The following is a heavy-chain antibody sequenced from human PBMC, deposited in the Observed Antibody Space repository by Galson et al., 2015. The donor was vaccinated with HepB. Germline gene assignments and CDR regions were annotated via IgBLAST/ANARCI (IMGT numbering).Heavy chain of an antibody. V-gene: IGHV1-18*01. Sequence: SVKVSCKASGYTFTSYGISWVRQAPGQGLEWMGWISAYNGNTNYAQKLQGRATMTTDTSTSTAYMELRSLRSDDTAVYYCARAGDIVVVPAADYYYYMDVWGKGTTVTVSS. CDR3: ARAGDIVVVPAADYYYYMDV. CDR2: ISAYNGNT. CDR1: GYTFTSYG. J-gene: IGHJ6*03. D-gene: IGHD2-2*01.